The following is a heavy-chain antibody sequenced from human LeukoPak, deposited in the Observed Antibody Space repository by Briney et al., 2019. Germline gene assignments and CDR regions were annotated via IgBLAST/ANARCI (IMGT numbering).Heavy chain of an antibody. Sequence: EASVKVSCKASGGTFSSYAISWVRQAPGQGLEWMGRIIPIFGTANYAQKFQGRVTITADKSTSTAYMELSSLRSEDTAVHYCARELMDDSSGYYYGDYYYYYMDVWGKGTTVTVSS. D-gene: IGHD3-22*01. V-gene: IGHV1-69*06. J-gene: IGHJ6*03. CDR1: GGTFSSYA. CDR3: ARELMDDSSGYYYGDYYYYYMDV. CDR2: IIPIFGTA.